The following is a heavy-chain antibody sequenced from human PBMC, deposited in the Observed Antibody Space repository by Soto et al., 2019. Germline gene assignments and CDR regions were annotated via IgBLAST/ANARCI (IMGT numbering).Heavy chain of an antibody. CDR2: IIPIFGTA. Sequence: QVQLVQSGAEVKEPGSSVKVSCKASGGTFSSYAISWVRQAPGQGLEWMGGIIPIFGTANYAQKFQGRVTITADESTSTAYMELSSLRSEDTAVYYCARVHGAYYDFWSGPLQHWGQGTLVTVSS. V-gene: IGHV1-69*12. J-gene: IGHJ1*01. CDR1: GGTFSSYA. CDR3: ARVHGAYYDFWSGPLQH. D-gene: IGHD3-3*01.